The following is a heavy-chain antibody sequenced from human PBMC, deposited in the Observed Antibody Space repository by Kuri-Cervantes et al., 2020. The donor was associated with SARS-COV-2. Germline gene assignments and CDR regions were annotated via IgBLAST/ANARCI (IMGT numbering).Heavy chain of an antibody. V-gene: IGHV3-30-3*01. D-gene: IGHD3-22*01. CDR2: ISYDGSNK. CDR3: ARGDYYDSSGYYLHYFDY. CDR1: GFTFSSYA. Sequence: GESLKISCAASGFTFSSYAMHWVRQAPGKGLEWVAVISYDGSNKYYADSVKGRFTISRDNSKNTLYLQMNSLRAEDTAVYYCARGDYYDSSGYYLHYFDYRGQGTLVTVSS. J-gene: IGHJ4*02.